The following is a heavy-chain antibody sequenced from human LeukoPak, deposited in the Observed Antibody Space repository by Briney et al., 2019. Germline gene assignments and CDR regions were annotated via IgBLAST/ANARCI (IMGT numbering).Heavy chain of an antibody. CDR3: ARADYGDYDGRFDY. CDR1: GFTFSDYY. Sequence: GGSLRLSCAASGFTFSDYYMSWVPQAPGEGLEWVSYIFIGGSTIYYADSVKGPFTISTDNAKNSLYLQMNSLRAEDTAVYYCARADYGDYDGRFDYWGQGTMVTVCS. V-gene: IGHV3-11*01. CDR2: IFIGGSTI. J-gene: IGHJ4*02. D-gene: IGHD4-17*01.